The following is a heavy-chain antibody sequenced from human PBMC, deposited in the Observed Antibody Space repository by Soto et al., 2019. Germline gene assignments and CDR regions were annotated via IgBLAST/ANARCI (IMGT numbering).Heavy chain of an antibody. V-gene: IGHV1-18*01. CDR2: ISPYNDYT. Sequence: QVQLAQSANEVKKPGASVRVSCKAAGYTFIRYGIAWVRQAPGQGLEWMGWISPYNDYTVYAQKFQGRVSMTADKSTRTVYMNRRGLKSDDTAVYYCARGGYYDNSWGKLSHYGLDVWGQGTSVSVSS. CDR1: GYTFIRYG. CDR3: ARGGYYDNSWGKLSHYGLDV. J-gene: IGHJ6*02. D-gene: IGHD3-16*01.